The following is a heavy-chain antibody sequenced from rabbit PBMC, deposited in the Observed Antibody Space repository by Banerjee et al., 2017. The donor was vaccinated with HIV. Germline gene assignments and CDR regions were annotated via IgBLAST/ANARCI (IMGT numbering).Heavy chain of an antibody. CDR2: IYAGNGDST. V-gene: IGHV1S40*01. D-gene: IGHD8-1*01. CDR1: GFSFSSNYY. J-gene: IGHJ6*01. CDR3: ARGSAAGSTYYTYGMDL. Sequence: QSLEESGGDLVKPGASLTLTCTASGFSFSSNYYTCWVRQAPGKGLEWIACIYAGNGDSTYYASWAKGRFTISKTSSTTVTLQMTSLTAADTATYFCARGSAAGSTYYTYGMDLWGQGTLVTVS.